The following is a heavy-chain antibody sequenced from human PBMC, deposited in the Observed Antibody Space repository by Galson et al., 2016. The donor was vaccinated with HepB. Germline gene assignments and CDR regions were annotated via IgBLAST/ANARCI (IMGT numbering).Heavy chain of an antibody. CDR1: GYTFTRSA. CDR2: INTNTGNP. Sequence: SVKVSCKASGYTFTRSAMNWVRQAPGQGLEWMGWINTNTGNPMYAQGFTGRFVFSLDTSVSTAYLQICSLKAEDTAVYYCARDRSPYCRDGSCFYRHGMDVWGQGTTVTVSS. V-gene: IGHV7-4-1*01. D-gene: IGHD2-15*01. J-gene: IGHJ6*02. CDR3: ARDRSPYCRDGSCFYRHGMDV.